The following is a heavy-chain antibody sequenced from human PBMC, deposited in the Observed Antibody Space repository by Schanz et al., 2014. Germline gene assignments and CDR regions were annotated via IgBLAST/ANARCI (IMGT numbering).Heavy chain of an antibody. CDR2: IIPILGLA. V-gene: IGHV1-69*09. CDR3: ASSGAGYSSSWDFDY. D-gene: IGHD6-13*01. CDR1: GGTFNSYT. Sequence: QVHLVQSGAEVKKPGASVKVSCKASGGTFNSYTINWVRQAPGQGLEWMGRIIPILGLAKYEQKFQGRVTITADKSTFTAYMDVSSLRSEDTAVYYCASSGAGYSSSWDFDYWGQGTLVTVSS. J-gene: IGHJ4*02.